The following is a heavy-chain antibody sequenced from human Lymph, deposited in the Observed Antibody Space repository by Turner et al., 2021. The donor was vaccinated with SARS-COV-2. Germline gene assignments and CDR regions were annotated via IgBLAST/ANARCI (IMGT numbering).Heavy chain of an antibody. CDR3: AREGQVGATTGVDY. CDR2: RWYDGSNK. J-gene: IGHJ4*02. Sequence: VQLVESGGGVVQPGRSLKLSCAASGFTFSSCAMHWVRQAPGKGLGWVAVRWYDGSNKYYADSVKGRFTISRDNSKNTLYLQMNSLRAEDTAVYYCAREGQVGATTGVDYWGQGTLVTVSS. CDR1: GFTFSSCA. D-gene: IGHD1-26*01. V-gene: IGHV3-33*08.